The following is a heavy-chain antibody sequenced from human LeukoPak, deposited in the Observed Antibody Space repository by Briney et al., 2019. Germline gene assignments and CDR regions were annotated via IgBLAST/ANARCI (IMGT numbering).Heavy chain of an antibody. J-gene: IGHJ1*01. CDR2: INHSGST. CDR1: GGSFSGYY. V-gene: IGHV4-34*01. D-gene: IGHD6-13*01. CDR3: ARGLQRQLVRGFQH. Sequence: SETLSLTCAVYGGSFSGYYWSWIRQPPGKGLEWIGEINHSGSTNYNPSLKSRVTISVDTSKNQFSLKLSSVTAADTAVYYCARGLQRQLVRGFQHWGQGTLVTVSS.